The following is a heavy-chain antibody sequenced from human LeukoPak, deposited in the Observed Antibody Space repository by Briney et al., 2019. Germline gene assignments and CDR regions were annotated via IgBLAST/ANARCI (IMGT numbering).Heavy chain of an antibody. CDR2: ISAYNGNT. V-gene: IGHV1-18*01. D-gene: IGHD2-15*01. CDR1: GYTFTSYG. Sequence: ASVKVSCKASGYTFTSYGISWVRQAPGQGLEWMGWISAYNGNTNYARKLQGRVTMTTDTSTSTAYMELRSLRSDDAAVYYCARVSRYCSGGSCYGTYWGQGTLVTVSS. J-gene: IGHJ4*02. CDR3: ARVSRYCSGGSCYGTY.